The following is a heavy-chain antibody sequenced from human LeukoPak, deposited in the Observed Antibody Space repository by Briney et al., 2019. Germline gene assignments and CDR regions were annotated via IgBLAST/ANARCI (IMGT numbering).Heavy chain of an antibody. D-gene: IGHD5-12*01. CDR3: ARDGGYRGYDADC. V-gene: IGHV3-74*01. Sequence: GGPLRLSCAASGFNFASNWMHWVRQTPGKGLMWVSRINSGGSGTSYADSVEGRFTISRDNAKNTLYLHMNNLRAEDTAVYYCARDGGYRGYDADCWGQGTLVTVSS. CDR1: GFNFASNW. J-gene: IGHJ4*02. CDR2: INSGGSGT.